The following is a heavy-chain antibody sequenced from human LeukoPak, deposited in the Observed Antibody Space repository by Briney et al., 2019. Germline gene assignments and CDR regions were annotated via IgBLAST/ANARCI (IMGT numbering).Heavy chain of an antibody. D-gene: IGHD5-18*01. CDR2: INHSGST. CDR3: AKRTRLRSYDY. Sequence: PSETLSLTCAVYGGSFSGYYWSWIRQPPGKGLEWIGEINHSGSTNYNPSLKSRVTISVDTSKNQFSLKLSSVTAADTAVYYCAKRTRLRSYDYWGQGTLVTVSS. J-gene: IGHJ4*02. V-gene: IGHV4-34*01. CDR1: GGSFSGYY.